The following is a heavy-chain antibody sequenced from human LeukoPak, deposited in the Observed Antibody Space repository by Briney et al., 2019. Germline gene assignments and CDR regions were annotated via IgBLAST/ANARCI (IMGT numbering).Heavy chain of an antibody. D-gene: IGHD2-15*01. Sequence: SGALSIPFSVSSGSISTYYWSWGRRPPEKGVEWSGSIYYSGRTNYNPSLKSRVTISLDTSKNHFSLKLTSVTAAHTAVYYCARLHRYCSSDSCYSDAFDIWGQGTMVTVSS. CDR2: IYYSGRT. CDR3: ARLHRYCSSDSCYSDAFDI. V-gene: IGHV4-59*12. CDR1: SGSISTYY. J-gene: IGHJ3*02.